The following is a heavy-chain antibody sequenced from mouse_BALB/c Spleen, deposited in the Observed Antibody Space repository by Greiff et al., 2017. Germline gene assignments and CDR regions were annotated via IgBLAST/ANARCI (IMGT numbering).Heavy chain of an antibody. J-gene: IGHJ3*01. CDR3: AAATAFAY. CDR1: GYTFTSYW. CDR2: INPSTGYT. Sequence: VQLQESGAELAKPGASVKMSCKASGYTFTSYWMHWVKQRPGQGLEWIGYINPSTGYTEYNHKFKDKATLTADKSSSTAYMQLSSLTSEDSAVYYCAAATAFAYWGQGTLVTVSA. V-gene: IGHV1-7*01. D-gene: IGHD1-2*01.